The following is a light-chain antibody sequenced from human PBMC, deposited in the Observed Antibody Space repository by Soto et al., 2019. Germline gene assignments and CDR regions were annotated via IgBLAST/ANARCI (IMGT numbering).Light chain of an antibody. J-gene: IGKJ1*01. Sequence: EIHMSQSPSTLSASVGDRVTITCRASQSISSWLAWYQQKPGKAPKLLIYDASSLESGVPSRFSGSGSGTEFTLTISSLQPDDFATYYCQQYNSYSGTFGQGTKVDI. CDR3: QQYNSYSGT. CDR1: QSISSW. CDR2: DAS. V-gene: IGKV1-5*01.